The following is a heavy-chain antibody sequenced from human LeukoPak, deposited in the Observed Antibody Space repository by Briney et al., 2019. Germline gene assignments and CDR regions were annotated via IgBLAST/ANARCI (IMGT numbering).Heavy chain of an antibody. CDR2: ISGSGGST. D-gene: IGHD2-15*01. Sequence: GGSLRLSCAASGFTFSSYAMSWVRQAPGKGLEWVSAISGSGGSTYYADSVKGRFTISRDNSKNTLYLQMNSLRAEDTAVYYCARVSGSCSTGGDYWGQGTLVTVSS. V-gene: IGHV3-23*01. J-gene: IGHJ4*02. CDR3: ARVSGSCSTGGDY. CDR1: GFTFSSYA.